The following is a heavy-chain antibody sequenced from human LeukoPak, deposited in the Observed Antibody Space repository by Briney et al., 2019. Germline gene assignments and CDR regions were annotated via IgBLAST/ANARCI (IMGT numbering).Heavy chain of an antibody. J-gene: IGHJ1*01. CDR2: ISSPGGNT. D-gene: IGHD5-24*01. V-gene: IGHV3-23*01. CDR3: AKTRNGYTTEYLQH. Sequence: RGSLRLSCTSSGFILSSFAMSWVRQAPGKGLEWVSSISSPGGNTYYADSVKGRFTISRDNSNNLVYLQMNSLRAEDTAVYYCAKTRNGYTTEYLQHWGQGTLVTVSS. CDR1: GFILSSFA.